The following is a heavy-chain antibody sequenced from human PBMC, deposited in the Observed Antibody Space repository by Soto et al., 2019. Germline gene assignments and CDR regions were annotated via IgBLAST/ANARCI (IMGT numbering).Heavy chain of an antibody. J-gene: IGHJ4*02. CDR2: LIAMLGTP. D-gene: IGHD5-18*01. CDR3: ARGAMANFDY. CDR1: GGTFCSHG. V-gene: IGHV1-69*13. Sequence: GASVKVSCKASGGTFCSHGIAWVRQAPGQGLEWMGGLIAMLGTPTYARKVQGRATITADESLTSSYLELRSLRSEDTAVYFCARGAMANFDYWGQRTVVTVSS.